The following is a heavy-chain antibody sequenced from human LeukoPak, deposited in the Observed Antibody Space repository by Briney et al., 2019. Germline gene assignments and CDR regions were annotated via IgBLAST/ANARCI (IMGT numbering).Heavy chain of an antibody. CDR2: ISSDGSNK. CDR1: GFTFSSYG. V-gene: IGHV3-30*18. D-gene: IGHD3-22*01. Sequence: PGGSLRLSCAASGFTFSSYGMHWVRQAPGKGLEWVAVISSDGSNKYYADSVMGRFTISRDNSKNTLYLQMNSLRTEDTAVYYCAKENYYDSSGYIDYWGQGTLVTVSS. CDR3: AKENYYDSSGYIDY. J-gene: IGHJ4*02.